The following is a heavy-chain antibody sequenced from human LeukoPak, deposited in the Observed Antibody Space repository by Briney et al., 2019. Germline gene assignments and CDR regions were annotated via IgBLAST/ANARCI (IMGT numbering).Heavy chain of an antibody. CDR1: DGSFSGYY. CDR2: INHSGST. Sequence: SETLSLTCAVYDGSFSGYYWSWIRQPPGKGLEWIGEINHSGSTNYNPSLKSRVSMSVDTSKSQFSLKLSSVTAADTAVYYCARHNREDYYYYYYMDVWGKGTTVTVSS. V-gene: IGHV4-34*01. D-gene: IGHD3-16*02. CDR3: ARHNREDYYYYYYMDV. J-gene: IGHJ6*03.